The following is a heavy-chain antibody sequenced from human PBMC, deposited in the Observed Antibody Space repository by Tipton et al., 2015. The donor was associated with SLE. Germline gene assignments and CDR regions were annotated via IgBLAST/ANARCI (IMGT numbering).Heavy chain of an antibody. CDR3: ARVYLGTRAFDI. D-gene: IGHD7-27*01. J-gene: IGHJ3*02. Sequence: GLVKPSETLSLTCAVYGGSFSGDYWSWIRQPPGKGLEWIATINHSGSTNYNPSLKSRVTISVDTSKNQFSLKLSSVTAADTAVYYCARVYLGTRAFDIWGQGTMVTVSS. CDR2: INHSGST. CDR1: GGSFSGDY. V-gene: IGHV4-34*01.